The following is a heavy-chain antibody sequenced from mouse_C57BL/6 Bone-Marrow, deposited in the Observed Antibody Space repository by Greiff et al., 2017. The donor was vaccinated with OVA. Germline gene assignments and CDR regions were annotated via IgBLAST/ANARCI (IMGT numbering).Heavy chain of an antibody. D-gene: IGHD1-1*01. CDR3: AREGPIYYYGSSHFDY. CDR1: GYTFTGYW. J-gene: IGHJ2*01. Sequence: QVQLQQSGAELMKPGASVKLSCKATGYTFTGYWIEWVKQRPGHGLEWIGEILPGSGSTNYNEKFKGKATFTADTSSNTAYMQLSSLTTEDSAIYYWAREGPIYYYGSSHFDYWGQGTTLTVSS. CDR2: ILPGSGST. V-gene: IGHV1-9*01.